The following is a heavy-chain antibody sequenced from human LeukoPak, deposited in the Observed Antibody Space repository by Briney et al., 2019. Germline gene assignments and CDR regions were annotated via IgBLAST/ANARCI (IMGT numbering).Heavy chain of an antibody. D-gene: IGHD3-9*01. CDR2: IYYSGST. J-gene: IGHJ5*02. CDR3: ARSAPFYDILTGYHSNWFDP. Sequence: SETLSLTCTVSGGSISSSSYYWGWIRQPPGKGLEWIGSIYYSGSTYYNPSLKSRVTISVDTSKNQFSLKLSSVTAADTAVYYCARSAPFYDILTGYHSNWFDPWGQGTLVTVSS. CDR1: GGSISSSSYY. V-gene: IGHV4-39*01.